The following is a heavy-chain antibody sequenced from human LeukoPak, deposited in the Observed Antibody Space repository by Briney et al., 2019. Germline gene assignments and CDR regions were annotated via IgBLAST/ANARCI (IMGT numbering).Heavy chain of an antibody. Sequence: SETLSLTCAVSGGSINTYHWSWIRQPPGKGLEWIGCVYFSGGTTYNPSLKSRVTISLDTSKNQFSLKLNSVTAADTAVYYCARAYYGSGSYHAFDYWGQGTLVTVSS. CDR1: GGSINTYH. J-gene: IGHJ4*02. CDR2: VYFSGGT. V-gene: IGHV4-59*01. CDR3: ARAYYGSGSYHAFDY. D-gene: IGHD3-10*01.